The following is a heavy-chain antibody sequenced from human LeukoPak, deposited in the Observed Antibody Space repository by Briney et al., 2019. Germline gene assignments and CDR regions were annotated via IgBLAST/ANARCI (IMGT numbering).Heavy chain of an antibody. D-gene: IGHD3-16*02. V-gene: IGHV3-23*01. Sequence: GGSLRLSCGASGFTFSNYAMNWVRQAPGKGLEWVSGISNNGGSAYYADSVKGRFTISRDNSRSTLYLQMNSLRAEDTAVYYCGKGLRLGELSSGFDYWGQGTLVTVSS. CDR1: GFTFSNYA. CDR3: GKGLRLGELSSGFDY. J-gene: IGHJ4*02. CDR2: ISNNGGSA.